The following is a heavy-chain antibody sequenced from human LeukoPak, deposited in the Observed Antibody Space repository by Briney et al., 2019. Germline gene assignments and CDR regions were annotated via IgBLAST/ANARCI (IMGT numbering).Heavy chain of an antibody. J-gene: IGHJ6*03. CDR3: ARVKETTTTFHYFDYYMDV. CDR1: GGSFSGYS. D-gene: IGHD5-24*01. CDR2: IDHSGST. Sequence: SETLSLTCAVYGGSFSGYSWSWIRQPPGKGLEWIGEIDHSGSTNCNPSLKSRVTISVDTSKNQFSLKLISVTAADTAVYYCARVKETTTTFHYFDYYMDVWGKGTTVTVSS. V-gene: IGHV4-34*01.